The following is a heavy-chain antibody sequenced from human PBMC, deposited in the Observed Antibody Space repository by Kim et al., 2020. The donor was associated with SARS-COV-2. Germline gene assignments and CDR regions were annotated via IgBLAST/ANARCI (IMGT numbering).Heavy chain of an antibody. J-gene: IGHJ6*03. Sequence: GGSLRLSCAASGFTFSSYSMNWVRQAPGKGLEWVSSISSSSSYIYYADSVKGRFTISRDNAKNSLYLQMNSLRAEDTAVYYCAREAGYCSSTSCSWGGYYYYYYMDVWGKGTTVTVSS. CDR3: AREAGYCSSTSCSWGGYYYYYYMDV. CDR1: GFTFSSYS. D-gene: IGHD2-2*01. CDR2: ISSSSSYI. V-gene: IGHV3-21*01.